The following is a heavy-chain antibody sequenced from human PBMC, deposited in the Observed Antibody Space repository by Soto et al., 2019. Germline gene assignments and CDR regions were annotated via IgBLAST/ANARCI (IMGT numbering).Heavy chain of an antibody. CDR2: IKQDGSEK. J-gene: IGHJ4*02. V-gene: IGHV3-7*01. D-gene: IGHD1-1*01. CDR1: GFTFNNYW. Sequence: PGGSLRLSCAASGFTFNNYWMSWVRQAPGKGLEWVANIKQDGSEKYYVDSVKGRFTISRDNAKSSLYLQMNSLRAEDTAVYYCARDRGTVGTYDYCGQGTLVTVSS. CDR3: ARDRGTVGTYDY.